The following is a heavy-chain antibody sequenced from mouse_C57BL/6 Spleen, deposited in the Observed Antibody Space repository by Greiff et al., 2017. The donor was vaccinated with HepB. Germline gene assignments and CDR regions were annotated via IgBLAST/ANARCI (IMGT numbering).Heavy chain of an antibody. D-gene: IGHD2-12*01. J-gene: IGHJ1*03. CDR2: IDPSDSYT. Sequence: VQLQQPGAELVMPGASVKLSCKASGYTFTSYWMHWVKQRPGQGLEWIGEIDPSDSYTNYNQKFKGKSTLTVDKSSSTAYMQLSSLTSEDSAVYYCARKDYSGYFDVWGTGTTVTVSS. V-gene: IGHV1-69*01. CDR1: GYTFTSYW. CDR3: ARKDYSGYFDV.